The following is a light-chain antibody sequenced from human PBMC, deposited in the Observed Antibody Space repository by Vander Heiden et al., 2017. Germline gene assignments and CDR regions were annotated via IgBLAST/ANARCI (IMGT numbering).Light chain of an antibody. CDR2: WAS. Sequence: DIVMTQSPDSLAVSLGERATINCKSSQSVLYSSNYQNYLAWYQQKPGQPPKLLIYWASTRESGVPDRFSGSGSGTDFTLTISSLQAEDVAVYYCQQYYNTPRLTFGGETKVGI. CDR3: QQYYNTPRLT. J-gene: IGKJ4*01. CDR1: QSVLYSSNYQNY. V-gene: IGKV4-1*01.